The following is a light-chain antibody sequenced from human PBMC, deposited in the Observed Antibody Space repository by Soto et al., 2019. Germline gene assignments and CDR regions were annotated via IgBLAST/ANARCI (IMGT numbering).Light chain of an antibody. V-gene: IGKV3-20*01. CDR1: QSVSSNH. Sequence: EIVLTQSPCTLSWSPGERATLSCGASQSVSSNHLAWYQQKRGQPPRPLIYGASSRATGTPGRFSGSGYGTDFNLTITRLETEDFAVYYCQQYGSSPQTFGQGTKVDIK. CDR3: QQYGSSPQT. CDR2: GAS. J-gene: IGKJ1*01.